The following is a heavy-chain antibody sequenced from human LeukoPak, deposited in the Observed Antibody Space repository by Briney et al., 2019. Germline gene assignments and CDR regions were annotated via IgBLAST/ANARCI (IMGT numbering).Heavy chain of an antibody. CDR2: ISSSSSYI. J-gene: IGHJ4*02. D-gene: IGHD3-22*01. V-gene: IGHV3-21*01. CDR1: GFTFSSYS. CDR3: ARELGDYYDSSGYYGRD. Sequence: SAGTLRLSCAASGFTFSSYSMNWVRQAPGKGLEWVSSISSSSSYIYYAVSVKGRFTISRDNAKNSLYLQMNSLRAEDTAVYYCARELGDYYDSSGYYGRDWGQGTLVTVSS.